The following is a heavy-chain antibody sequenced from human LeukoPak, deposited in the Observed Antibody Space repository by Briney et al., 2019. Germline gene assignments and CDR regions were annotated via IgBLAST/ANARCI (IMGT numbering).Heavy chain of an antibody. V-gene: IGHV3-74*01. J-gene: IGHJ2*01. CDR3: ARSNYPIDL. Sequence: AESLTLSCAASGFTLNNYWMHWVRQAPGKGLVWVSRINSDGRTTTYADSVKGRFAISRDDAKNTLYLQMNTLRAEDTAVYYCARSNYPIDLWGRGTLVTVSS. CDR2: INSDGRTT. D-gene: IGHD4-11*01. CDR1: GFTLNNYW.